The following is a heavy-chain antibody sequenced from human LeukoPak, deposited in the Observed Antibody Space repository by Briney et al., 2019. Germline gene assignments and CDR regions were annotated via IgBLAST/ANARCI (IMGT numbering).Heavy chain of an antibody. CDR3: ARTSTYYDFWTGTRIDYYYMDV. V-gene: IGHV3-74*01. D-gene: IGHD3-3*01. Sequence: GGSLRLSCAASGFTFSGSAMHWVRQAPGKGLVWVSRINSDGSSTSYADSVKGRFTISRDNAKNTLYLQMNSLRAEDTAVYYCARTSTYYDFWTGTRIDYYYMDVWGKGTTVTVSS. CDR2: INSDGSST. J-gene: IGHJ6*03. CDR1: GFTFSGSA.